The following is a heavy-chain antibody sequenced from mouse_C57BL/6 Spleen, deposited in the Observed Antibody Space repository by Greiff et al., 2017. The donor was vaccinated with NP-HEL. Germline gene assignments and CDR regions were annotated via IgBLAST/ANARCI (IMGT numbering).Heavy chain of an antibody. CDR2: IHPNSGST. CDR3: ASPPLGFYDYDGRAWFAY. Sequence: QVQLKQSGAELVKPGASVKLSCKASGYTFTSYWMHWVKQRPGQGLEWIGMIHPNSGSTNYNEKFKSKATLTVDKSSSTAYMQLSSLTSEDSAVYYCASPPLGFYDYDGRAWFAYWGQGTLVTVSA. J-gene: IGHJ3*01. D-gene: IGHD2-4*01. CDR1: GYTFTSYW. V-gene: IGHV1-64*01.